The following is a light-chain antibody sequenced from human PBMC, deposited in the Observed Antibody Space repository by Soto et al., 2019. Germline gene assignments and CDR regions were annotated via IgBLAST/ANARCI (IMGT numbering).Light chain of an antibody. CDR3: QAWDSSTVV. V-gene: IGLV3-1*01. CDR2: QDS. CDR1: KLGDKY. J-gene: IGLJ2*01. Sequence: SYERTQPPSVSVSPGQTASDTCSGDKLGDKYACWYQQKPGQSPVLVIYQDSKRPSGIPERFSGSNSGNTATLTISGTQAMDEADYYCQAWDSSTVVFGGGTQLTVL.